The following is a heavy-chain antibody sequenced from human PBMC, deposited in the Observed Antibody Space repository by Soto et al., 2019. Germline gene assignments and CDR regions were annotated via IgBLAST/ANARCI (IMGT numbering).Heavy chain of an antibody. D-gene: IGHD2-15*01. Sequence: QVQLVQSGAEVKKPGASVKVSCKTSGYTFTGYGINWVRQAPGHGLEWMGWISVFNGNTKYGQNIQDRVIMTTDTSTSTAHMELRSLRSGDTAVYFCGRDGSGGIIDSWGQGTMLIVSS. V-gene: IGHV1-18*01. CDR3: GRDGSGGIIDS. CDR2: ISVFNGNT. J-gene: IGHJ3*01. CDR1: GYTFTGYG.